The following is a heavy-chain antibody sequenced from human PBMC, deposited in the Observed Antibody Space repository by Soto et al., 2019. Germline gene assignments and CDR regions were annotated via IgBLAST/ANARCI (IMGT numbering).Heavy chain of an antibody. D-gene: IGHD3-16*01. Sequence: EVQLLESGGGLVQPRGSLRLSSAASGFTFTTSALSWVLQVPGQGLEGVSSISGRGGSKYYADSVKGRYTISRDDSKMPLYLPMNSLRAGDTAVYYCARDGGESICGSYRTSFYYMAGWGKGTKVTVSS. CDR3: ARDGGESICGSYRTSFYYMAG. V-gene: IGHV3-23*01. CDR1: GFTFTTSA. CDR2: ISGRGGSK. J-gene: IGHJ6*03.